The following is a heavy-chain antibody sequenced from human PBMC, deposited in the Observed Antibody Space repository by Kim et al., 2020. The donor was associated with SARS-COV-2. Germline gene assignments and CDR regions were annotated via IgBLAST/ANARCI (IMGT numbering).Heavy chain of an antibody. J-gene: IGHJ4*02. Sequence: FQERVTITRDMSTSTAYMELSSLRSEDTAVYYCAAEGYDSSGYWDTLFDYWGQGTLVTVSS. CDR3: AAEGYDSSGYWDTLFDY. V-gene: IGHV1-58*01. D-gene: IGHD3-22*01.